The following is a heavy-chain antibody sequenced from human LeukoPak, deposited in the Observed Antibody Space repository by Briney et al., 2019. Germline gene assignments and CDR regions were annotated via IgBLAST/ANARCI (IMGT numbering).Heavy chain of an antibody. D-gene: IGHD2-2*01. Sequence: PSETLSLTCTVSGGSISSGDYYWSWIRQPPGKGLEWIGYIYYSGSTYYNPSLKSRVTISVDTSKNQFSLKLSSVTAADTAVYYCARGATYCSSTSCPPPHYYYGMDVWGQGTTVTVSS. CDR3: ARGATYCSSTSCPPPHYYYGMDV. V-gene: IGHV4-30-4*02. CDR2: IYYSGST. CDR1: GGSISSGDYY. J-gene: IGHJ6*02.